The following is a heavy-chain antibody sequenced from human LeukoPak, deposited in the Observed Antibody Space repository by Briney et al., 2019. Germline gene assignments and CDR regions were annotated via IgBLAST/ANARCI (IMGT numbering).Heavy chain of an antibody. CDR1: GFTFSSYN. V-gene: IGHV3-21*01. J-gene: IGHJ4*02. CDR2: ITSSTSYI. CDR3: ARGDVDTAMPPGY. Sequence: GGSLRLSCAASGFTFSSYNMNWVRQAPGKGLEWVSSITSSTSYIYYADSVKGRFTISRDNAKNSLYLQMNSLRAEDTAVYYCARGDVDTAMPPGYWGQGTLVTVSS. D-gene: IGHD5-18*01.